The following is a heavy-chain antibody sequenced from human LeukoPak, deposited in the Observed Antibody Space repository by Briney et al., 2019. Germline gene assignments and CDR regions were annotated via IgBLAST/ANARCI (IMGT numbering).Heavy chain of an antibody. CDR3: AKDRDYDGYFDY. D-gene: IGHD3-22*01. CDR1: EFTFNNYA. V-gene: IGHV3-23*01. Sequence: PGGSLRLSCAASEFTFNNYAMSWVRQAPRKGLEWVSGISGSGGSTYYAASVKGRFAISRDNSKNTLYLHMNSLRAEDTAVYYCAKDRDYDGYFDYWGQGTLVAVSS. J-gene: IGHJ4*02. CDR2: ISGSGGST.